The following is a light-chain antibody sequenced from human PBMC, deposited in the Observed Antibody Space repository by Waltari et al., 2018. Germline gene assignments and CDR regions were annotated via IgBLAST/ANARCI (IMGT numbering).Light chain of an antibody. CDR3: QSADSSGTNVV. CDR1: ALPKQH. J-gene: IGLJ2*01. Sequence: SYELTQPPSVSVSPGQTARITCSGDALPKQHAYWYQQKPGQAPVLVIYKDSERPSGMPERFSGSSAGTTVTLTISGVQAEDEADYYCQSADSSGTNVVFGGGTKLTVL. CDR2: KDS. V-gene: IGLV3-25*03.